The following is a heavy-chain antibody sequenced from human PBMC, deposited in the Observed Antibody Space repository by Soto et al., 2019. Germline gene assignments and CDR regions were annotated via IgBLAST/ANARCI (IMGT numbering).Heavy chain of an antibody. CDR2: IRTRGNTI. V-gene: IGHV3-48*02. CDR1: GFTFSRFA. D-gene: IGHD2-8*01. Sequence: PGGSLRLSCAASGFTFSRFAMHWVRQAPGKGLEWVSFIRTRGNTIYDADSATGRVTISRDSASTSMYPQLNIMRHEDTAVYYCARDLGCSNGLCYEADHTSVDYWGQGTLVTVSSGKVSWASVKVSCKASGYTFTGYYMHWFDPWGQGTLVTVSS. CDR3: ARDLGCSNGLCYEADHTSVDYWGQGTLVTVSSGKVSWASVKVSCKASGYTFTGYYMHWFDP. J-gene: IGHJ5*02.